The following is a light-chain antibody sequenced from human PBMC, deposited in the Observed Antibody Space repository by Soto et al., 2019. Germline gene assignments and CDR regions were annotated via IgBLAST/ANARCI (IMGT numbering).Light chain of an antibody. CDR1: QSVSSN. CDR2: GAS. Sequence: VMTQSPVTLSVSPGERVTLSCRASQSVSSNFAWYQQKPGQPPRLLIYGASTRATGIPARFSGSGSGTEFSLTISSLQSEDVAIDYCQQYNNWPYPLGQGTKLEIQ. CDR3: QQYNNWPYP. V-gene: IGKV3-15*01. J-gene: IGKJ2*01.